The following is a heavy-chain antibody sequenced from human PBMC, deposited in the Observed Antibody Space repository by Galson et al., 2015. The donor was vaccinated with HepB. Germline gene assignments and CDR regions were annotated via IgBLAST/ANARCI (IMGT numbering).Heavy chain of an antibody. CDR2: IIPILGIA. Sequence: SVKVSCKASGGTFSSYAISWVRQAPGQGLEWMGRIIPILGIANYAQKFQGRVTMTRDTSTTTVYMELSSLRSEDTAVYYCARGPPSGIYYYANFWGQGTLDTVSS. J-gene: IGHJ4*02. CDR1: GGTFSSYA. CDR3: ARGPPSGIYYYANF. D-gene: IGHD1-26*01. V-gene: IGHV1-69*04.